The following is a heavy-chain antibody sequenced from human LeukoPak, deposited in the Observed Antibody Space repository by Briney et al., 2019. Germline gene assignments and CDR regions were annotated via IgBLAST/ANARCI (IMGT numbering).Heavy chain of an antibody. Sequence: GGSLRLSCAASGFTLNTYSLNWVRQAPGKGLEWVSSISSSSSYIYYADSVKGRFTISRDNAKNSLYLQMNSLGAEDTAVYYCARGRGGYYIDYWRQGTLVTVSS. CDR2: ISSSSSYI. J-gene: IGHJ4*02. V-gene: IGHV3-21*01. D-gene: IGHD3-16*01. CDR3: ARGRGGYYIDY. CDR1: GFTLNTYS.